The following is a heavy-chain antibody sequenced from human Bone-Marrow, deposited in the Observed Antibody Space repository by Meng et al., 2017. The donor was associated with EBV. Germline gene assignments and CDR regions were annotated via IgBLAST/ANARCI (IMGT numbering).Heavy chain of an antibody. CDR2: LIPMSDAP. V-gene: IGHV1-69*01. Sequence: VEFGAEVKKPGSSVKVSCWTSGGTFRSDAVSWVRQAPGQGLEWMGGLIPMSDAPHYAQKFQGRVTITADESTSTHYMHLSGLTSDDTAVYYCASESGRGFTPDYWGQGTLVTVSS. D-gene: IGHD3-10*01. J-gene: IGHJ4*02. CDR1: GGTFRSDA. CDR3: ASESGRGFTPDY.